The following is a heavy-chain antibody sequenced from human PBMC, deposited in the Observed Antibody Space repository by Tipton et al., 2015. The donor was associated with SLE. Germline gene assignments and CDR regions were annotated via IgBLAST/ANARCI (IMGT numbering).Heavy chain of an antibody. CDR3: AKDYDYIWGSEWYFDY. V-gene: IGHV3-30*18. Sequence: SLRLSCAASGFTFSSYGMHWVRQAPGKGLEWVAVIYYDGTKKYSADSVKGRFTISRDNAKNTLYLQMNSLRAEDTAVYYCAKDYDYIWGSEWYFDYWGQGTLVTVSS. CDR2: IYYDGTKK. D-gene: IGHD3-16*01. J-gene: IGHJ4*02. CDR1: GFTFSSYG.